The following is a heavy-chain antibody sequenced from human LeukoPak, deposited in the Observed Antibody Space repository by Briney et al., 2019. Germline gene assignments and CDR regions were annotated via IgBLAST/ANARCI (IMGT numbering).Heavy chain of an antibody. J-gene: IGHJ4*02. V-gene: IGHV3-23*01. CDR1: GFTFGSYW. CDR2: ISGSGGST. CDR3: AKPPSAKEGSYYFDY. D-gene: IGHD3-10*01. Sequence: PGGSLRLSCAASGFTFGSYWMHWVRQAPGKGLEWVSAISGSGGSTYYADSVKGRFTISRDNSKNTLYLQMNSLRAEDTAVYYCAKPPSAKEGSYYFDYWGQGTLVTVSS.